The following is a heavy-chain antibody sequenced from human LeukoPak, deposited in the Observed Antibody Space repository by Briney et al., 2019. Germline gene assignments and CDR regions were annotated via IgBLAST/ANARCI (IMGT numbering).Heavy chain of an antibody. V-gene: IGHV4-61*01. CDR2: IYYSGST. Sequence: RASETLSLTCTVSGGSVSSGSYYWSWIRQPPGKGLEWIGYIYYSGSTNYNPSLKSRVTISVDTSKNQFSLKLSSVTAADTAVYYCARSQRSITYYDFWSGYYSGYWFDPWGQGTLVTVSS. D-gene: IGHD3-3*01. J-gene: IGHJ5*02. CDR3: ARSQRSITYYDFWSGYYSGYWFDP. CDR1: GGSVSSGSYY.